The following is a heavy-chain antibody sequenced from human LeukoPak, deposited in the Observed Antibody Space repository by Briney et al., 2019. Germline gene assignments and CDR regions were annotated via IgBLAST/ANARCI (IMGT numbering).Heavy chain of an antibody. D-gene: IGHD2-2*01. CDR3: AKDRRRYQLLSKTPHNWFDP. J-gene: IGHJ5*02. V-gene: IGHV3-9*01. Sequence: GGCLRLSCAASGFTFDDSAMHWVRQAPGKGLEWVSGISWNSGSIGYADSVKGRFTISRDNAKNSLYLQMNSLRAEDTALYYCAKDRRRYQLLSKTPHNWFDPWGQGTLVTVSS. CDR2: ISWNSGSI. CDR1: GFTFDDSA.